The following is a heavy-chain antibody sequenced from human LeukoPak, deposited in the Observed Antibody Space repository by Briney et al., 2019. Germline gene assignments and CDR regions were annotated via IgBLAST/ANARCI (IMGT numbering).Heavy chain of an antibody. CDR1: GYTFTGSY. J-gene: IGHJ5*02. CDR2: INPNSGGT. V-gene: IGHV1-2*02. CDR3: ARAILYDSSGYYYRWFDP. D-gene: IGHD3-22*01. Sequence: ASVKVSCKASGYTFTGSYMHWVRQAPGQGLEWMGWINPNSGGTNYAQKFQGRVTMTRDTSISTAYMELSRLRSDDTAVYYCARAILYDSSGYYYRWFDPWGQGTLVTVSS.